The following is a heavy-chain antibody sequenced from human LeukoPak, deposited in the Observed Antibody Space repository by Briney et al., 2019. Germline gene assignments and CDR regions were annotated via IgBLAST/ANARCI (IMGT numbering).Heavy chain of an antibody. Sequence: PGGSLRLSCAASGFTFSSYGMHWVRQAPGKGLGWVAVISYDGSNKYYADSVKGRFTISRDNSENTLYLQMNSLRAEDTAVYYCAKDGIAVAGGFDYWGQGTLVTVSS. CDR3: AKDGIAVAGGFDY. D-gene: IGHD6-19*01. CDR2: ISYDGSNK. V-gene: IGHV3-30*18. J-gene: IGHJ4*02. CDR1: GFTFSSYG.